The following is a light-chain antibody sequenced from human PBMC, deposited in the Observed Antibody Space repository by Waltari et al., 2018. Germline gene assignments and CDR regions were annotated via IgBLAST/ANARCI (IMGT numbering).Light chain of an antibody. CDR2: EVS. CDR3: SSYTSSSTRV. J-gene: IGLJ2*01. Sequence: QSALTQPASVSGSPGQSITISCTGTSSDAGGYNYASWYQQHPGKAPKLMIYEVSNRPSGVSNRFSGSKSGNTASLTISGLQAEDEADYYCSSYTSSSTRVFGGGTKLTVL. CDR1: SSDAGGYNY. V-gene: IGLV2-14*01.